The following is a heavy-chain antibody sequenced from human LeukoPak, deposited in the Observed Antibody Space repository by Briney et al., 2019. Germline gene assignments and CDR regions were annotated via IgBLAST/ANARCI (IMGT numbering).Heavy chain of an antibody. CDR2: IGASGGNT. V-gene: IGHV3-23*01. CDR1: GFTFTNYA. D-gene: IGHD4-17*01. J-gene: IGHJ6*02. Sequence: GGSLRLSCATSGFTFTNYAMSWVRQAPGKGLEWVSAIGASGGNTYYADSVKGRFTISRDNSKNTLYLQMNSLRAEDTAVYYCAKAYGDYSDYYYGMDVWGQGTTVTVSS. CDR3: AKAYGDYSDYYYGMDV.